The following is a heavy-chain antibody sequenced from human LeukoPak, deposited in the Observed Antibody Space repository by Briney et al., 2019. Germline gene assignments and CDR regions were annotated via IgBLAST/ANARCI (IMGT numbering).Heavy chain of an antibody. J-gene: IGHJ4*02. Sequence: PGESLRLSCAASGFTFNNYAMSWVRQAPGKGLEWVSAVSDSGRSTYYADSVKGRFTISRDNSKNTLYLQVNSLRAEDTAVYFCALGLLGFWGQGTLVTVSS. D-gene: IGHD3/OR15-3a*01. CDR3: ALGLLGF. V-gene: IGHV3-23*01. CDR2: VSDSGRST. CDR1: GFTFNNYA.